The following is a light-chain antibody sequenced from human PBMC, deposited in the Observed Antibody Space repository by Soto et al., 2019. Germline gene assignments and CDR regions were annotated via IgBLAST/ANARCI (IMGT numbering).Light chain of an antibody. CDR2: KAS. Sequence: STLSGSVGDRVTITCRASQTISSWLAWYQQKPGKAPKLLIYKASTLKSGVPSRFSGSGSGTEFTLTISSLQPDDFATYYCQHNNSYSEAFGQGLKV. V-gene: IGKV1-5*03. CDR1: QTISSW. J-gene: IGKJ1*01. CDR3: QHNNSYSEA.